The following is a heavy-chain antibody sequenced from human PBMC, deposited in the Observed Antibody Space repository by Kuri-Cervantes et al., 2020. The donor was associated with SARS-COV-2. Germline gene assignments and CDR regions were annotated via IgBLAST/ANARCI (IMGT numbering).Heavy chain of an antibody. V-gene: IGHV1-18*01. CDR1: GYTFTSYG. J-gene: IGHJ3*02. D-gene: IGHD3-22*01. CDR2: ISAYNGNT. Sequence: ASVKVSCKASGYTFTSYGISWVRQAPGQGLEWMGWISAYNGNTNYAQKLQGRVTMTTDTSTSTAYMELRSLRSDDTAVYYCARRVEGGYYLKRDVPDAFDIWGQGTMVTVSS. CDR3: ARRVEGGYYLKRDVPDAFDI.